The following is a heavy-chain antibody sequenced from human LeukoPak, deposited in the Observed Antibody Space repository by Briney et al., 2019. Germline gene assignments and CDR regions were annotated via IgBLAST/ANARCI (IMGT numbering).Heavy chain of an antibody. J-gene: IGHJ5*02. CDR2: ISSSSSYI. CDR3: AKDSYSNYVINWFDP. Sequence: GRSLRLSCAASGFTFDDYAMHWVRQAPGKGLEWVSSISSSSSYIYYADSVKGRFTISRDNAKNSLYLQMNSLRAEDTAVYYCAKDSYSNYVINWFDPWGQGTLVTVSS. V-gene: IGHV3-21*04. D-gene: IGHD4-11*01. CDR1: GFTFDDYA.